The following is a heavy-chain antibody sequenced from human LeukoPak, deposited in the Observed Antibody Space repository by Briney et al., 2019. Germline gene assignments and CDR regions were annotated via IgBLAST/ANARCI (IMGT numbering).Heavy chain of an antibody. CDR3: ARHSYCTSTTCYYYYGMDV. D-gene: IGHD2-2*01. V-gene: IGHV5-51*01. J-gene: IGHJ6*02. Sequence: GESLKISCEGSGFSFTSYWIGWVRQMPGKGLEWMGIIYPGDSDIRYSPSFQGQVTISADKSTSTAYLQWSSLKASDTAMYYCARHSYCTSTTCYYYYGMDVWGQGTTVTVSS. CDR2: IYPGDSDI. CDR1: GFSFTSYW.